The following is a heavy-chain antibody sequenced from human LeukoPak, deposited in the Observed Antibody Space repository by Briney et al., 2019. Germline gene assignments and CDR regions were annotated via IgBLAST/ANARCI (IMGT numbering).Heavy chain of an antibody. J-gene: IGHJ4*02. D-gene: IGHD3-22*01. CDR2: IYTSGST. CDR3: ARQVHGSGYYSRFDY. Sequence: SETMSLTCTVSGGSISSYYWSWIRQPPGKGLEWIGYIYTSGSTNYNPSLKSRVTISVDTSKNQFSLKLSSVTAADTAVYYCARQVHGSGYYSRFDYWGQGTLVTVSS. V-gene: IGHV4-4*09. CDR1: GGSISSYY.